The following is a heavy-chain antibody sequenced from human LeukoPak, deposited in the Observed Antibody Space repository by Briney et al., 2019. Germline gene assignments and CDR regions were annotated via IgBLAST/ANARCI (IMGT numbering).Heavy chain of an antibody. CDR1: GFTFSSYA. CDR2: ISGSGGST. Sequence: HPGGFLRLSCAASGFTFSSYAMSWVRQAPGKGLEWVSAISGSGGSTYYADSVKGRFTISRDNSKNTLYLQMNSLRAEDTAVYYCAKDLGAVAGWDYFDYWGQGTLVTVSS. V-gene: IGHV3-23*01. J-gene: IGHJ4*02. D-gene: IGHD6-19*01. CDR3: AKDLGAVAGWDYFDY.